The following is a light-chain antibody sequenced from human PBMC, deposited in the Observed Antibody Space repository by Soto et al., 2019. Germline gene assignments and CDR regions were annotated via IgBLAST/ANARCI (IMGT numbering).Light chain of an antibody. CDR2: KAS. Sequence: DIQMTQSPSTLSASVGDRVTITCRASQSINSWLAWYQQKPGRAPKLLLYKASTLESGVPSRFSGSGSRTEYTLTISSLQPDDFATYYCQEWYAYSRTCGQGTKVEIK. V-gene: IGKV1-5*03. CDR3: QEWYAYSRT. J-gene: IGKJ1*01. CDR1: QSINSW.